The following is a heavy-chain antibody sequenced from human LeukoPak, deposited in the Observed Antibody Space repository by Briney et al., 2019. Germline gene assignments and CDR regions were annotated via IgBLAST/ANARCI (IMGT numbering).Heavy chain of an antibody. CDR3: ARGLTPDAFDI. Sequence: SETLSLTCTVSGYSISSGYYWGWIRQPPGKGLEWIGYIYYSGSTSYKPSLKSRVTISVDTSKNQFSLKLSSVTAAETAVYYCARGLTPDAFDIWGQGTMVTVSS. CDR2: IYYSGST. J-gene: IGHJ3*02. V-gene: IGHV4-38-2*02. CDR1: GYSISSGYY.